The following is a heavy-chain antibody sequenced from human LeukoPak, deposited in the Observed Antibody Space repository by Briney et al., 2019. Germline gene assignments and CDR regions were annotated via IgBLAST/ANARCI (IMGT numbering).Heavy chain of an antibody. V-gene: IGHV1-69*05. CDR2: IIPIFGTA. CDR3: ARETYCSSTSCYKGGYFDY. D-gene: IGHD2-2*01. CDR1: GGTFSSYA. J-gene: IGHJ4*02. Sequence: ASVKVSCKASGGTFSSYAISWVRQAPGQGLEWMGGIIPIFGTANYAQKFQGRVTITTDESTSTAYMELSSLRSEDTAVYYCARETYCSSTSCYKGGYFDYWGQGTLVTVSS.